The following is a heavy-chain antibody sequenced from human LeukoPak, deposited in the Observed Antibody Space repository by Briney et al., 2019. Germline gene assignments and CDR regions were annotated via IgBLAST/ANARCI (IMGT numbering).Heavy chain of an antibody. CDR3: AKRRGLELLYYYYMDV. Sequence: GGSLRLSCAASGFTFDDYGMSWVRQAPGKGLEWVSAISGSGGSTYYADSVRGRFTISRDNSKNTLYLQMNSLRAEDTAVYYCAKRRGLELLYYYYMDVWGKGTTVTVSS. D-gene: IGHD1-7*01. V-gene: IGHV3-23*01. J-gene: IGHJ6*03. CDR1: GFTFDDYG. CDR2: ISGSGGST.